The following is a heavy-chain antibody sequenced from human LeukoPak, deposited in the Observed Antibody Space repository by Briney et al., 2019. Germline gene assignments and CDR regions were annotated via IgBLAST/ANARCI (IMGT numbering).Heavy chain of an antibody. CDR3: TTGADTSSSAGRYYDAFDI. Sequence: GGSLRLSCAASGFTFSNAWMSWVRQAPGKGLEWVGRIKSKTDGGTTDYAAPVKGRFTISRADSKNTLYLQMNSLKTEDTAVYYCTTGADTSSSAGRYYDAFDIWGQGTMVTVSS. CDR2: IKSKTDGGTT. J-gene: IGHJ3*02. CDR1: GFTFSNAW. V-gene: IGHV3-15*01. D-gene: IGHD6-6*01.